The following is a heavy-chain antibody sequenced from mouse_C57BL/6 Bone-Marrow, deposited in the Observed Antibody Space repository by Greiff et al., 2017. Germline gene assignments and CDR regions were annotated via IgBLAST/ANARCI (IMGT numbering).Heavy chain of an antibody. J-gene: IGHJ1*03. Sequence: QVQLQQSGAELVRPGASVKLSCKASGYTFTDYYINWVKQRPGQGLEWIARIYPGSGNTYDNEKFKGKATLTAETSSSTAYMQLSSLTSEDSAVYFCARGDYGSSYWYFDVWGTGTTVTVSS. V-gene: IGHV1-76*01. CDR2: IYPGSGNT. CDR3: ARGDYGSSYWYFDV. CDR1: GYTFTDYY. D-gene: IGHD1-1*01.